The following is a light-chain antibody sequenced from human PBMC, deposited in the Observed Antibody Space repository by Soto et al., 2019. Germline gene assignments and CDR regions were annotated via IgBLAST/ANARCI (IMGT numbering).Light chain of an antibody. CDR1: SSNIGAGYD. J-gene: IGLJ3*02. Sequence: QPVLTQPPSVSGAPGQRVTISCTRSSSNIGAGYDVHWYQQLPGTAPKLLIYGNSNRPSGVPDRFSGSKSGTSASLAITGLQAEDEADYYCQSYDSSLSGGVFGGGTKLTVL. CDR3: QSYDSSLSGGV. CDR2: GNS. V-gene: IGLV1-40*01.